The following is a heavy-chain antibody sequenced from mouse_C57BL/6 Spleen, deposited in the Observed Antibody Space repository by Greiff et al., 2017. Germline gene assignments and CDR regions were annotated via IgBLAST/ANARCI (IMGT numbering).Heavy chain of an antibody. CDR3: ARGSNYGDYYAMDY. Sequence: QVHVKQPGAELVKPGASVKMSCKASGYTFTSYWITWVKQRPGQGLEWIGDIYPGSGSTNYNEKFKSKATLTVDTSSRTAYMQLSSLTSEDSAVYYCARGSNYGDYYAMDYWGQGTSVTVSS. V-gene: IGHV1-55*01. CDR2: IYPGSGST. J-gene: IGHJ4*01. D-gene: IGHD2-5*01. CDR1: GYTFTSYW.